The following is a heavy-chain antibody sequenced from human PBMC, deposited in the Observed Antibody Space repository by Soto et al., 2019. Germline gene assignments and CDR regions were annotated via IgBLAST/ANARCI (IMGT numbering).Heavy chain of an antibody. V-gene: IGHV3-73*01. CDR1: GFSLRDSV. CDR3: TGSMSFVFDI. CDR2: ITSTADTYAT. J-gene: IGHJ3*02. Sequence: EVQLVESGGGLVQPGGSLKLSCAASGFSLRDSVMHWVRQVSGKGLEWVGRITSTADTYATAYTASVKGRFTVSRDDSKNTAYLQMNSLKTDDTAVYYCTGSMSFVFDIWGQGTMVHVSS.